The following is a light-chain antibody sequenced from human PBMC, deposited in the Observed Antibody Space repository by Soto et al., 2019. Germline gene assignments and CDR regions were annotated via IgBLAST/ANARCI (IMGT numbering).Light chain of an antibody. Sequence: QSALTQPPSASGSPGQSVAISCTGTSSDVGGYSYVSWYQQHPGKAPKLMIYEVNKRPSGVPDRLSGSKSGNTASLTVSGLQAEDEADYYCSSYAGSSNVFGTGTKLTVL. CDR1: SSDVGGYSY. CDR2: EVN. CDR3: SSYAGSSNV. V-gene: IGLV2-8*01. J-gene: IGLJ1*01.